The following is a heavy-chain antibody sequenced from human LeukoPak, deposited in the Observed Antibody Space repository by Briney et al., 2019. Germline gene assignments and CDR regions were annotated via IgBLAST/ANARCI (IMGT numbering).Heavy chain of an antibody. J-gene: IGHJ6*03. CDR2: INPSGGST. CDR3: ARLPPAYGGNLYMDV. Sequence: GASVKVSCKASGYTFTSYYMHWVRQAPGQGLEWMGIINPSGGSTSYAQKFQGRVTMTRDTSTSTVYMELSSLRSEDTAVYYCARLPPAYGGNLYMDVWGKGTTVTVSS. D-gene: IGHD4-23*01. V-gene: IGHV1-46*03. CDR1: GYTFTSYY.